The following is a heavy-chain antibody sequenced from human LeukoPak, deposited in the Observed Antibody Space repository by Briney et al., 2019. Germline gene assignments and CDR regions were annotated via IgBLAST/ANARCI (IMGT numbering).Heavy chain of an antibody. CDR1: GDSVSSNSVT. CDR2: TYDRSTWYN. CDR3: ARRLTQYDCFDP. Sequence: SQTLSLTCAISGDSVSSNSVTWNWIRQSPSRGLEWLGRTYDRSTWYNDYAVSVRGRITVNPDTSKNQFSLHLNSVTPEDTAVYYCARRLTQYDCFDPWGRGILVTVSS. J-gene: IGHJ5*02. D-gene: IGHD2-2*01. V-gene: IGHV6-1*01.